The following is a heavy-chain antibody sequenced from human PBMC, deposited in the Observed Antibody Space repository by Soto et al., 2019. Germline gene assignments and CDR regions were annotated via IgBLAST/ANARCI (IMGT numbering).Heavy chain of an antibody. V-gene: IGHV1-69*08. J-gene: IGHJ6*03. CDR3: ARVTCGHESGGNYIDV. CDR2: IITFVGKA. Sequence: QVQLVQSGPEVKKPGSSVKVSCKTSGGTLSSYSISWVRQAPGQGLEWVGRIITFVGKANVAQQFQGRVTITADRSTDPNYMELRRLTSDDTAVYSCARVTCGHESGGNYIDVCGTGTTVTVSS. D-gene: IGHD5-12*01. CDR1: GGTLSSYS.